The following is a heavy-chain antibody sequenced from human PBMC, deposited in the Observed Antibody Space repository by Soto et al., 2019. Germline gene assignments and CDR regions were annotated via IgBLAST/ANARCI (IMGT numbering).Heavy chain of an antibody. CDR3: ARHWGPMIVVTYFDY. CDR1: GFNFTRYW. V-gene: IGHV5-10-1*01. D-gene: IGHD3-22*01. CDR2: IDPSDSYT. Sequence: VFMTNPGKFSGFNFTRYWSSWVRQMPGKGLEWMGRIDPSDSYTNYSPSSQGHVTISADKSISTAYLQWSSLKASDTAMYYCARHWGPMIVVTYFDYWGQGTLVTV. J-gene: IGHJ4*02.